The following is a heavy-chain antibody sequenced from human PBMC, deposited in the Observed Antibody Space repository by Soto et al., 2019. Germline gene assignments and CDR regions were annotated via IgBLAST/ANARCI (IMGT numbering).Heavy chain of an antibody. CDR1: GFTFSSYG. CDR3: ARDSIPVTTFYYGMDV. CDR2: IWYDGSNK. D-gene: IGHD4-17*01. Sequence: GGSLRLSCAASGFTFSSYGMHWVRQAPGKGLEWVAVIWYDGSNKYYADSVKGRFTISRDNSKNTLYLQMNSLRAEDTAVYYCARDSIPVTTFYYGMDVWGQGTTVTVSS. J-gene: IGHJ6*02. V-gene: IGHV3-33*01.